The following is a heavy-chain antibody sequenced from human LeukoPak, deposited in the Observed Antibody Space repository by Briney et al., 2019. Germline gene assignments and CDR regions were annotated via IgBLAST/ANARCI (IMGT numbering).Heavy chain of an antibody. J-gene: IGHJ4*02. V-gene: IGHV3-7*01. CDR3: ARDVHGGAFDY. CDR1: GFTFSSYW. CDR2: INQDGSAQ. Sequence: GGSLRLSCAASGFTFSSYWMNWVRQAPGKGLEWVANINQDGSAQNYVDSVKGRFTFSRDNTMNSLFLQMNNIRAEDTAVYYCARDVHGGAFDYWGRGTLVTVSS. D-gene: IGHD4-23*01.